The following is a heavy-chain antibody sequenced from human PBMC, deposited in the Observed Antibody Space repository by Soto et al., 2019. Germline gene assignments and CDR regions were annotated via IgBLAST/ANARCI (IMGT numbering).Heavy chain of an antibody. Sequence: SETLSLTCTVSGDSISSGGYYWSWIRQHPGKGLEWIGYIYYSGSTYYNPSLKNRGTTSVDTSKNQFSLKLSAVTAADTAVYYCARERYCSSTSCLNNWFDPWGQGTLVTVSS. D-gene: IGHD2-2*01. CDR1: GDSISSGGYY. CDR3: ARERYCSSTSCLNNWFDP. CDR2: IYYSGST. V-gene: IGHV4-31*03. J-gene: IGHJ5*02.